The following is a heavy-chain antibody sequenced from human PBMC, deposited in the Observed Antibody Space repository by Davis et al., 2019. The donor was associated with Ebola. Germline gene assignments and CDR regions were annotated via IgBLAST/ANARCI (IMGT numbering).Heavy chain of an antibody. CDR1: GYTFTTYY. J-gene: IGHJ4*02. D-gene: IGHD3-22*01. V-gene: IGHV1-46*01. Sequence: ASVKVSCKASGYTFTTYYIHWVRQAPGQGLEWMGIINPSGGSTNYAQKFQGRVTMTRDTSTGTLYMELNSLRSEDTALYYCARGRGHHESSGGDYWGQGTLVTVSS. CDR3: ARGRGHHESSGGDY. CDR2: INPSGGST.